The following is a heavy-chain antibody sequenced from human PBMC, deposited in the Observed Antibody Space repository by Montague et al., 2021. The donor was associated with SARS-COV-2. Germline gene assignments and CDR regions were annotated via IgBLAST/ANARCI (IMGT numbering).Heavy chain of an antibody. V-gene: IGHV6-1*01. J-gene: IGHJ6*02. D-gene: IGHD1-1*01. Sequence: CAISGDSVASNSASWKWVRQAPSRGLEWLGRTYYKSKWYNDYAVXXRCRVTINPDTSKNQFSLQLNSVTPEDTAIYYCTSGREGNYNVMDVWGQGTTVTVSS. CDR2: TYYKSKWYN. CDR3: TSGREGNYNVMDV. CDR1: GDSVASNSAS.